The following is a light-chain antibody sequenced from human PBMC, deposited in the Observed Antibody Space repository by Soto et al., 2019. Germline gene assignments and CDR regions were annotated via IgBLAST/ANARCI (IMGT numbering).Light chain of an antibody. CDR1: SSDVGGYNY. Sequence: QSVLTQPPYASGSHGQSVTISCTGTSSDVGGYNYVSWYQQHPGKAPKLMIYEVSKRPSGVPDRFSGSKSGNTASLTVSGLQAEDEADYYCSSYAGSNNYVFGTGTKVTVL. CDR3: SSYAGSNNYV. J-gene: IGLJ1*01. V-gene: IGLV2-8*01. CDR2: EVS.